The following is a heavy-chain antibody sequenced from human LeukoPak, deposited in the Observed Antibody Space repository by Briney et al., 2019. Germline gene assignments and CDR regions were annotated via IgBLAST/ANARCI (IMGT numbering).Heavy chain of an antibody. CDR3: ARRVAKHFDY. CDR2: FYSDGTT. CDR1: GFTVSSNY. Sequence: PGGSLRLSCAASGFTVSSNYMSWVRQAPGKGLEWVSVFYSDGTTYYADSVKGRFTISRDNAKNSLYLQMNSLRDEDTAVYYCARRVAKHFDYWGQGTLATVSS. J-gene: IGHJ4*02. V-gene: IGHV3-53*01.